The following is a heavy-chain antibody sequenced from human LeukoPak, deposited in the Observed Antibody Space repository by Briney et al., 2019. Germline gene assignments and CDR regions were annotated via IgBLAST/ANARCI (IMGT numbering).Heavy chain of an antibody. J-gene: IGHJ5*02. Sequence: ASVKVSCKASGYTFTSYDINWVRQATGQGLEWMGWMNPNSGNTGYAQKFQGRVTMTRNTSISTAYMELSSLRSEDTAVYYCASGSLGGYSSSWYGGNWFDPWGQGTLVTVSS. CDR2: MNPNSGNT. V-gene: IGHV1-8*01. CDR1: GYTFTSYD. CDR3: ASGSLGGYSSSWYGGNWFDP. D-gene: IGHD6-13*01.